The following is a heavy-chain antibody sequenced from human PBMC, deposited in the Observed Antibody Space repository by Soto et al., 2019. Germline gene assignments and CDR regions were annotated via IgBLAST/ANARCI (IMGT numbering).Heavy chain of an antibody. CDR3: AKVAPFILGSPF. CDR2: ITGSGGAM. D-gene: IGHD2-21*01. Sequence: GGSLRLSCTASGFDFSGSEMNWFRQAPGKGLEWVAYITGSGGAMFHADSVKGRFSISRDNAKNSLFLEMNNLTADDAGVYYCAKVAPFILGSPFWGQGXLVTVYS. J-gene: IGHJ4*02. V-gene: IGHV3-48*03. CDR1: GFDFSGSE.